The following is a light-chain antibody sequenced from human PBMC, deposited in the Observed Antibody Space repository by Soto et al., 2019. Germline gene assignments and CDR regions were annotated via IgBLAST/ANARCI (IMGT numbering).Light chain of an antibody. Sequence: EIVLTQSPGTLSLSPGERATLSCRSSQSVSSTHLAWYQQKPGQAPRLLIYGASSRATGIPDRFSGSGSGTDFTLTITRLEPEDFAVYYCQQYVSSPWTFGQGTQVQIK. V-gene: IGKV3-20*01. CDR1: QSVSSTH. CDR3: QQYVSSPWT. J-gene: IGKJ1*01. CDR2: GAS.